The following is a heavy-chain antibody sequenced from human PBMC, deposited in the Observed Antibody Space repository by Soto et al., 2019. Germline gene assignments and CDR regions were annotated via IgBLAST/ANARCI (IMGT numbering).Heavy chain of an antibody. CDR1: GGSFSTYG. J-gene: IGHJ3*02. V-gene: IGHV1-69*01. CDR3: ARDGVDVSRTTVRHGALDI. CDR2: FIPVFTTA. Sequence: QVQLVQSGAEVKKPGSSVKVSCKASGGSFSTYGISWVRQAPGPGLEWMGGFIPVFTTAKYAQKFQGRVSITADESTYTAYMELSSLRSEDTAVYFCARDGVDVSRTTVRHGALDIWGQGTVVTVSS. D-gene: IGHD4-17*01.